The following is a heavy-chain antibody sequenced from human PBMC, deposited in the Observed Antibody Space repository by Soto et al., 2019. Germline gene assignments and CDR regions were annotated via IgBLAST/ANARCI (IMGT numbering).Heavy chain of an antibody. CDR2: IYPGDSDT. CDR3: ARQPKDIVVVPAAKDYYYYGMDV. J-gene: IGHJ6*02. V-gene: IGHV5-51*01. CDR1: GYSFTSYW. D-gene: IGHD2-2*01. Sequence: GESLKISCKGSGYSFTSYWIGWVRQMPGKGLEWMGIIYPGDSDTRYSPSFQGQVTISADKSISTAYLQWSSLKASDTAMYYCARQPKDIVVVPAAKDYYYYGMDVWGQGTTVTVSS.